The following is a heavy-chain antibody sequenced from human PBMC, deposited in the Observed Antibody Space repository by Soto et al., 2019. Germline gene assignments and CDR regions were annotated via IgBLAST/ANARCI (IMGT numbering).Heavy chain of an antibody. D-gene: IGHD6-13*01. V-gene: IGHV3-30-3*01. CDR2: ISYDGSNK. CDR1: GFTFSSYA. J-gene: IGHJ6*02. Sequence: QVQLVESGGGVVQPGRSLRLSCEASGFTFSSYAMHWVRQAPGKGLEWVAVISYDGSNKYYADYVKGRFTISRDNSKNTLYLQMNSLRAEDSAVYYCARDLPMAAAGPNLVLHYYCGMDVWGQGTTVTVSS. CDR3: ARDLPMAAAGPNLVLHYYCGMDV.